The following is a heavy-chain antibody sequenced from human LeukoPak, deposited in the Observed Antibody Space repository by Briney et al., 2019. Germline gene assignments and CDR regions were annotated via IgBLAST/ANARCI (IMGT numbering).Heavy chain of an antibody. CDR1: GGSVSSSKW. D-gene: IGHD4-17*01. Sequence: SETLSLTCVVSGGSVSSSKWWSWVRQPPGKGLEWIGEIYHSGSTNYNPSLKSRVTISVDKSKNQFSLKLSSVTAADTAVYYCAREFDYGDYGNAFDIWGQGTMVTVSS. J-gene: IGHJ3*02. CDR2: IYHSGST. V-gene: IGHV4-4*02. CDR3: AREFDYGDYGNAFDI.